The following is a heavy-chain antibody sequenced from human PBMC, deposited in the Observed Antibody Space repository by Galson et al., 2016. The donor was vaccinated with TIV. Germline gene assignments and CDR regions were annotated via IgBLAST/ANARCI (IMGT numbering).Heavy chain of an antibody. Sequence: SLRLSCAASGFTFSTYAMHWVRQAPGKGLEWVAIIWYDGSNKYYADSVRGRFTISRDNSKNTLYLQMNSLRAEDTAGYSCAREGVGYCSSTSCPYYGLDVWGQGTTVTVSS. CDR3: AREGVGYCSSTSCPYYGLDV. CDR2: IWYDGSNK. D-gene: IGHD2-2*01. J-gene: IGHJ6*02. CDR1: GFTFSTYA. V-gene: IGHV3-33*01.